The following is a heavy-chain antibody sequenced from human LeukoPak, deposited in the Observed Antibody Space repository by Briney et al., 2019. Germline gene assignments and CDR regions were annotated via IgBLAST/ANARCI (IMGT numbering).Heavy chain of an antibody. V-gene: IGHV4-30-4*01. J-gene: IGHJ6*03. CDR1: GGSISSGDYY. CDR2: IYYSGST. CDR3: ARRVGSVVTRQQQLVRRAYYYYYMDV. Sequence: SETLSLTCTVSGGSISSGDYYWSWIRQPPGKGLEWIGYIYYSGSTYYNPSLKSRVTISVDTSKNQFSLKLSSVTAADTAVYYCARRVGSVVTRQQQLVRRAYYYYYMDVWGKGTTVTVSS. D-gene: IGHD6-13*01.